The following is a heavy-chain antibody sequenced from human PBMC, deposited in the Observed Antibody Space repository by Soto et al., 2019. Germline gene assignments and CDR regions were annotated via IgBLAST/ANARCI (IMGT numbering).Heavy chain of an antibody. V-gene: IGHV4-30-4*01. Sequence: SETLSLTCTVSGGSISSGDYYWSWIRQPPGKGLEWIGYIYYSGSTYYNPSLKSRVTISVDTSKNQFSLKLSSVTAADTAVYYCARMYSGSYYLWFDPWGQGTLVTVSS. D-gene: IGHD1-26*01. CDR3: ARMYSGSYYLWFDP. CDR1: GGSISSGDYY. CDR2: IYYSGST. J-gene: IGHJ5*02.